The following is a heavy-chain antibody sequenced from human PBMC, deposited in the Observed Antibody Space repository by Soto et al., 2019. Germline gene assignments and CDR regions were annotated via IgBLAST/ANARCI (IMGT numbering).Heavy chain of an antibody. D-gene: IGHD2-21*02. Sequence: ETLSLTCTVTGDSISSRSYYWGWIRQPPGKGLEWIGSIYYSGSTYNNPSLRSRVSMSIDTSKDQFSLKLKSVTAADTALYFCARQRTSVVTQAYFDVWGPGXLVTVYS. CDR2: IYYSGST. V-gene: IGHV4-39*01. J-gene: IGHJ4*02. CDR1: GDSISSRSYY. CDR3: ARQRTSVVTQAYFDV.